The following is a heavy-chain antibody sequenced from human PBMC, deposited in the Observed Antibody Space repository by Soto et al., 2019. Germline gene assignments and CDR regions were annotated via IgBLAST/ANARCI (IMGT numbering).Heavy chain of an antibody. CDR1: GFTFVTYS. CDR2: ISYDSDTI. D-gene: IGHD3-3*01. J-gene: IGHJ6*02. V-gene: IGHV3-48*02. Sequence: LRLSFAGSGFTFVTYSINWVRQAAGKGLEWIAYISYDSDTIQYADSVKGRFTISRDNAKNSLYLQMNSLRDEDTAVYYCARLYYDYVWGQGTTVTVSS. CDR3: ARLYYDYV.